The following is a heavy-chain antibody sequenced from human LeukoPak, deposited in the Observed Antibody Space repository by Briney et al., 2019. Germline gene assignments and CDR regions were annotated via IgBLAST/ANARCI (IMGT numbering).Heavy chain of an antibody. D-gene: IGHD1-1*01. V-gene: IGHV3-30*02. CDR1: GFSFSSYG. Sequence: GGSLRLSCAASGFSFSSYGMNWVRQAPGKGLEWVASIRYDGSKKFHADSVKGRFAISRDNSKSTLYLQMNSLRAEDTAVYYCAKDIRPYTTLLTCYFDYWGQGTLVTVSS. J-gene: IGHJ4*02. CDR2: IRYDGSKK. CDR3: AKDIRPYTTLLTCYFDY.